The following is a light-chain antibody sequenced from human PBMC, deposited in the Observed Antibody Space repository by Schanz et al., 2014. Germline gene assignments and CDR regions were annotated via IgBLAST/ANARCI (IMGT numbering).Light chain of an antibody. J-gene: IGLJ1*01. CDR1: SSDVGGYSS. CDR2: EVT. CDR3: SSYAGSFYV. V-gene: IGLV2-8*01. Sequence: SALTQPPSASGSPGQSVTISCTGTSSDVGGYSSVSWYQQHPGKAPKLMIYEVTKRPSGVPDRFSGSKSGNTASLTVSGLQAEDEADYYCSSYAGSFYVFGTGTKLTVL.